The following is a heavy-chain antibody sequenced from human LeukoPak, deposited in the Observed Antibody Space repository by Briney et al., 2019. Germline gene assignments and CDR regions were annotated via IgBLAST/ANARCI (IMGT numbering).Heavy chain of an antibody. Sequence: SETLSLTCAVSGGSISSDIWWTWVRQTPGKGLEWIGEIYHNGATNYNPSLKGRVTISVDKSQNQFSLNLNSVTAADTAVYYCALSSGWYKLDYWGQGTLVTVSS. V-gene: IGHV4-4*02. CDR2: IYHNGAT. J-gene: IGHJ4*02. CDR1: GGSISSDIW. D-gene: IGHD6-19*01. CDR3: ALSSGWYKLDY.